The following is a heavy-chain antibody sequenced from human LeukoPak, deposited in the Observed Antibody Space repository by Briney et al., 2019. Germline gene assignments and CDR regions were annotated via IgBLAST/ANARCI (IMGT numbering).Heavy chain of an antibody. D-gene: IGHD5-24*01. J-gene: IGHJ4*02. CDR1: GYSFSSYW. CDR2: IYPGGSET. V-gene: IGHV5-51*01. Sequence: GESLKISCKGLGYSFSSYWNAWVRQRPGKGLEWMGIIYPGGSETRYDPSFQGQVTISADSSTSTAYLQWSSLRASDTAMYYCARASRDGYNQNFDYWGQGTPVTVSS. CDR3: ARASRDGYNQNFDY.